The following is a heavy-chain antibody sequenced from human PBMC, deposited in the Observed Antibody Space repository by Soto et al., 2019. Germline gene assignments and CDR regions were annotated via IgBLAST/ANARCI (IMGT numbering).Heavy chain of an antibody. J-gene: IGHJ4*02. V-gene: IGHV3-33*01. CDR1: GFTFSSYG. D-gene: IGHD2-21*02. CDR2: IWFDGSNK. Sequence: GGSLRLSCAASGFTFSSYGMHWVRQAPGKGLEWVAVIWFDGSNKYYADSVKGRVTISRDNSKNTLYLQMNSLRAEDTAVYYCARSSVTAVDFDYWGQGTLVTVSS. CDR3: ARSSVTAVDFDY.